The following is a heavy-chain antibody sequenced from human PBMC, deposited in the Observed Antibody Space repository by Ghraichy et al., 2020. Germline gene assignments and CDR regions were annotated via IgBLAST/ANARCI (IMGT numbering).Heavy chain of an antibody. CDR3: AREKMATIAADH. D-gene: IGHD5-24*01. Sequence: SETLSLTCAVSGYSISSGYYWGWIRQPPGKGLEWIGSIYHSGSTYYNPSLKSRVTISVDTSKNQFSLKLSSVTAADTAVYYCAREKMATIAADHWGQGTLVTVSS. CDR1: GYSISSGYY. J-gene: IGHJ4*02. V-gene: IGHV4-38-2*02. CDR2: IYHSGST.